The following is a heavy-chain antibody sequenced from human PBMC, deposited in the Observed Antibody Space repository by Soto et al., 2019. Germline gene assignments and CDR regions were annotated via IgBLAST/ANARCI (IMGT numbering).Heavy chain of an antibody. CDR2: IDATGTT. D-gene: IGHD1-1*01. CDR3: VRDGTKTLRDWFDP. J-gene: IGHJ5*02. CDR1: GASISGYY. Sequence: SETLSLTCTVSGASISGYYWSWIRKSAGKGLEWIGRIDATGTTAYNPSLKSRVMMSVDTSKKQFSLRLRPVTAADTAVYYCVRDGTKTLRDWFDPWGQGISVTVSS. V-gene: IGHV4-4*07.